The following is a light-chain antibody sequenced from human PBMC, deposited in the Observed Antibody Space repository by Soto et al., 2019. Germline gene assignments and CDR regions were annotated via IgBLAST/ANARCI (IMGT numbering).Light chain of an antibody. CDR3: QQSYTPPPT. J-gene: IGKJ1*01. V-gene: IGKV1-39*01. CDR1: QNIASF. Sequence: DIQVTQSPSSLSASLGDRVTITCRTRQNIASFLNWFQHKPGRAPKLLISGASSLQTGVASRFSGRGSGTSFTLTITSLQPEDFAAYYCQQSYTPPPTFGQGTRVPIK. CDR2: GAS.